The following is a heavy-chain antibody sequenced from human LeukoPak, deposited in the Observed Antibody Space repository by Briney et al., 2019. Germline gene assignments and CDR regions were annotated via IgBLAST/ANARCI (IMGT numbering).Heavy chain of an antibody. CDR3: AKRGYCRGGTCFSHDAFDI. CDR1: GFTFSSYA. Sequence: GGSLRLSCAASGFTFSSYAVSWVRQTARKGLEWVSTVSGTGGSTYYADSVKGRFTISRDNSKNTLYLQMNSLRAEDTAVYYCAKRGYCRGGTCFSHDAFDIWGQGTMVTVSS. D-gene: IGHD2-15*01. V-gene: IGHV3-23*01. CDR2: VSGTGGST. J-gene: IGHJ3*02.